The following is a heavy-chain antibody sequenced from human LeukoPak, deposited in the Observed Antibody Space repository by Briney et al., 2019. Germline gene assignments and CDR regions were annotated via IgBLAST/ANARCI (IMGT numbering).Heavy chain of an antibody. J-gene: IGHJ4*02. V-gene: IGHV3-30*03. CDR1: GFTFSSYG. CDR3: AILTFFHLNFDY. D-gene: IGHD1-14*01. Sequence: GRSLTLPCAASGFTFSSYGMHGPRHAPGKGLEWVADISYDGSNKYYADSVKGRFTISRDNSKNTLYLQMNSLRAEDTAVYYCAILTFFHLNFDYGDRGTRITVTS. CDR2: ISYDGSNK.